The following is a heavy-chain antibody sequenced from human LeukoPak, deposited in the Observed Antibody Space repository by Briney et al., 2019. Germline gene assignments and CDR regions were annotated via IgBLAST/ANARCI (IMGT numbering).Heavy chain of an antibody. D-gene: IGHD3-9*01. V-gene: IGHV4-61*01. CDR1: GGSISSSSYY. CDR2: IYYSGST. Sequence: SETLSLTCTVSGGSISSSSYYWSWIRQLPGKGLEWIGYIYYSGSTNYNPSLKSRVTISVDTSKNQFSLKLSSVTAADTAVYYCARGSVYYDILSGRVNWFDPWGQGTLVTVSS. J-gene: IGHJ5*02. CDR3: ARGSVYYDILSGRVNWFDP.